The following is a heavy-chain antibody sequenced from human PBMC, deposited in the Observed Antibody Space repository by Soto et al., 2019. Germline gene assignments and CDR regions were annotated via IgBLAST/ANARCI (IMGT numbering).Heavy chain of an antibody. CDR2: IIPIFGTA. V-gene: IGHV1-69*01. CDR1: GGTFSSYA. CDR3: CLEYCSGGSCYYDY. D-gene: IGHD2-15*01. J-gene: IGHJ4*02. Sequence: QVQLVQSGAEVKKPGSSVKVSCKASGGTFSSYAISWVRQAPGQGLEWMGGIIPIFGTANYAQKFQGRVTITADESTRTAYMELSSLRSEDTAVYYCCLEYCSGGSCYYDYWGQGTLVTVSS.